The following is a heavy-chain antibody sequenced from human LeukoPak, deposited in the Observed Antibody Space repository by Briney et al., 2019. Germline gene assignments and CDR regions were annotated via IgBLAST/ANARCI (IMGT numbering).Heavy chain of an antibody. J-gene: IGHJ4*02. D-gene: IGHD2-2*02. V-gene: IGHV4-38-2*01. CDR2: IYHSGST. CDR3: ARHIGPRDIVVVPAAIPDY. CDR1: GYSISSGYY. Sequence: SSETLSLTCAVSGYSISSGYYWGWIRQPPGKGLEWIGSIYHSGSTYYNPSLKSRVTISVDTSKNQFSLKLSSVTAADTAVYYCARHIGPRDIVVVPAAIPDYWGQGTLVTVSS.